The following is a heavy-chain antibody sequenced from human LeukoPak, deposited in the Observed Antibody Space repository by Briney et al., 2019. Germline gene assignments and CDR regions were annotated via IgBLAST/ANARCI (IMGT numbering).Heavy chain of an antibody. CDR2: IYSGGST. J-gene: IGHJ4*02. CDR3: AKQRRYGSGTICYSGHDY. Sequence: PGGSLRLSCAASVFTVSSNYMSCVRQAPGKGLEWVSIIYSGGSTYYADSVKGRFTISRDNSKNTLYLQMNRLRAEDKAVYYCAKQRRYGSGTICYSGHDYWGQGTLVTVSS. D-gene: IGHD2-15*01. V-gene: IGHV3-53*01. CDR1: VFTVSSNY.